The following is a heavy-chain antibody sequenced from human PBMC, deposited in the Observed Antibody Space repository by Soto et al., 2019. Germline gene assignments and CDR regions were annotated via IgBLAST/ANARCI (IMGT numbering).Heavy chain of an antibody. D-gene: IGHD5-18*01. CDR2: ISWDGDIT. CDR1: GFPFDDYA. Sequence: GGSLRLSCAASGFPFDDYAMHWVRQAPGKGLEWVSFISWDGDITYYADSVKGRFTISRDNSKNSLYLQMNSLRGEDTAFYYCAKGGGYTYGIFDYWGQGPQVTVSS. V-gene: IGHV3-43D*04. CDR3: AKGGGYTYGIFDY. J-gene: IGHJ4*02.